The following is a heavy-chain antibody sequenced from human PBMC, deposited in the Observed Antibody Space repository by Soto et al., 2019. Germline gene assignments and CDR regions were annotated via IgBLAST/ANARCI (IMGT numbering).Heavy chain of an antibody. CDR2: IIPILGTA. D-gene: IGHD2-15*01. J-gene: IGHJ5*02. CDR3: AREVVVAATGWFDP. Sequence: QVQLVQSGAEVKKPGSSVKVSCKASGGTFSSYAISWVRQAPGQGLEWMGGIIPILGTANYAQKFQGRVTITADGSTSTVYMELSSLRSEDTAVYYCAREVVVAATGWFDPWGQGTLVTVSS. V-gene: IGHV1-69*11. CDR1: GGTFSSYA.